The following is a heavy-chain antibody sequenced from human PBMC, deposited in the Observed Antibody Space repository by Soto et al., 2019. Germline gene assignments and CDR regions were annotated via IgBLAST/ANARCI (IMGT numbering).Heavy chain of an antibody. Sequence: QVQLVQSGAEVKKPGASVKVSCKASGYTFTSYAMHWVRQAPGQRLEWMGWINAGNGNTKYLQKFQGRVTITRDTSASTAYMELSSLRSEDTAVYYCAREGRELPFDYWGQGTLVTVSS. CDR1: GYTFTSYA. V-gene: IGHV1-3*01. CDR2: INAGNGNT. D-gene: IGHD1-26*01. CDR3: AREGRELPFDY. J-gene: IGHJ4*02.